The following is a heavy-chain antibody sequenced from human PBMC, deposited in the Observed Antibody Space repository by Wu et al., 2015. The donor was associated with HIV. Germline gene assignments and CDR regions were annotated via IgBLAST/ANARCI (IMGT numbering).Heavy chain of an antibody. V-gene: IGHV1-18*01. Sequence: QVQLVQSGAEVKKPGASVKVSCKASGYTFTSYGISWVRQAPGQGLEWMGWISAYNGNTNYAQKLQGRVTMTTDTSTSTAYMELRSLRSDDTAVYYCARDGRWELLWGYYYYYGMDVWGQGTTVTSP. CDR1: GYTFTSYG. CDR2: ISAYNGNT. D-gene: IGHD1-26*01. J-gene: IGHJ6*02. CDR3: ARDGRWELLWGYYYYYGMDV.